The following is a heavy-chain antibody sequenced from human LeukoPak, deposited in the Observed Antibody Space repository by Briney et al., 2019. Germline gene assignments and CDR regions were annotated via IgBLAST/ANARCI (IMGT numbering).Heavy chain of an antibody. CDR1: GFTFSSYS. Sequence: TGGSLRLSCAASGFTFSSYSMNWVRQAPGKGLEWVSSISSSSRYIYYADSVKGRFTISRDNVKRSLYLQMNSLRAEDTAVYYCAREGIDGDYGPAYYYYGVDVWGQGTTVTVSS. CDR2: ISSSSRYI. J-gene: IGHJ6*02. V-gene: IGHV3-21*01. D-gene: IGHD4-17*01. CDR3: AREGIDGDYGPAYYYYGVDV.